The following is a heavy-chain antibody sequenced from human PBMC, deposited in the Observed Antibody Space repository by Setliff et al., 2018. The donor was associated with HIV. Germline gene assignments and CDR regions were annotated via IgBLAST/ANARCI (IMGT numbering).Heavy chain of an antibody. CDR3: SSDVVVPAATPDYALDI. D-gene: IGHD2-15*01. CDR2: INANRGGT. Sequence: ASVKVSCKTSGYTFTDYYMHWVRQAPGQGLEWMERINANRGGTSYAQKFQGRVTMTRDTSISTGYMELSRLTSYDTAVYYCSSDVVVPAATPDYALDIWGQGTMVTVSS. CDR1: GYTFTDYY. J-gene: IGHJ3*02. V-gene: IGHV1-2*06.